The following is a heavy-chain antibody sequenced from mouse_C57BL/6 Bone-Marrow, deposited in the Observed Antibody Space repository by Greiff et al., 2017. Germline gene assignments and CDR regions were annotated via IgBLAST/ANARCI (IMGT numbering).Heavy chain of an antibody. D-gene: IGHD1-1*01. Sequence: EVQLKESGPELVKPGASVKISCKASGYSFTGYYMNWVKQSPEKSLEWIGEINPSTGGTTYNQKFKAKATLTVDKSSSTAYMQLKSLTSEDSAVYYCARRIFYYYGSSSWYFDVWGTGTTVTVSS. CDR1: GYSFTGYY. CDR3: ARRIFYYYGSSSWYFDV. J-gene: IGHJ1*03. CDR2: INPSTGGT. V-gene: IGHV1-42*01.